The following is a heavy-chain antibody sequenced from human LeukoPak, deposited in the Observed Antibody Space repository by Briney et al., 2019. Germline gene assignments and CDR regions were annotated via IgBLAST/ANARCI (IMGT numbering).Heavy chain of an antibody. J-gene: IGHJ4*02. CDR2: IYYSGST. D-gene: IGHD2-15*01. V-gene: IGHV4-59*08. CDR1: GGSTSSYY. Sequence: SETLSLTCTVSGGSTSSYYWSWIRQPPGKGLEWIGYIYYSGSTNYNPSLKSRVTISVDTSKNQFSLKLSSVTAADTAVYYCARRYCSGGSCGYFDYWGQGTLVTVSS. CDR3: ARRYCSGGSCGYFDY.